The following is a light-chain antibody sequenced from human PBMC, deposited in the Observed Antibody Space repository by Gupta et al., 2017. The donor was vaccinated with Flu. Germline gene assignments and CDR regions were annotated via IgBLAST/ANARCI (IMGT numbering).Light chain of an antibody. CDR1: SSDIGGYDY. CDR2: EVS. V-gene: IGLV2-11*01. CDR3: SSYAGTYNYV. Sequence: QSALTQPRSLSGPPGQSVTISGTGSSSDIGGYDYVSWYQQHQGKAPKLIIYEVSNRPSGVPDRFSGSKSGNTASLTISGLQPDDEADYYCSSYAGTYNYVFGTGAKVTVL. J-gene: IGLJ1*01.